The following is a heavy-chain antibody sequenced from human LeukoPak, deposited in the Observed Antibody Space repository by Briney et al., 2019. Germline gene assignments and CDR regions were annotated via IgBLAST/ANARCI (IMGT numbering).Heavy chain of an antibody. D-gene: IGHD7-27*01. Sequence: SQTLSLTCTVSGGSISSGSYYWSWIRQPAGKGLEWIGRIYTSGSTNYNPSLKSRVTISVDTSKNQSSLKLSSVTAADTAIYYCARDNWGEDYWGQGTPVTVSS. V-gene: IGHV4-61*02. J-gene: IGHJ4*02. CDR2: IYTSGST. CDR3: ARDNWGEDY. CDR1: GGSISSGSYY.